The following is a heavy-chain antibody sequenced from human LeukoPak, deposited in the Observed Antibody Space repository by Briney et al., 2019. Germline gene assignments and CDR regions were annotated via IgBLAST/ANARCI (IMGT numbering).Heavy chain of an antibody. V-gene: IGHV3-11*01. CDR2: ISSCGGST. CDR1: GFIFNQYC. CDR3: ARDPRGGFVWGHRFDY. Sequence: GGSLRLSCGASGFIFNQYCMGWVRQAPGMGPEWVSYISSCGGSTYYSASAKGRFTISRDNARNSLFLQLRRLTAEDTAVYYCARDPRGGFVWGHRFDYWGQGVLVTVSS. J-gene: IGHJ4*02. D-gene: IGHD3-16*01.